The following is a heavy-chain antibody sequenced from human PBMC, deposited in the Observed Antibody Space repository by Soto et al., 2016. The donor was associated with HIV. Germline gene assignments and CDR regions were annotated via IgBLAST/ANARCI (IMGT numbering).Heavy chain of an antibody. J-gene: IGHJ5*02. CDR1: GYIFTSFG. D-gene: IGHD6-19*01. Sequence: VQSGDEVKKPGASVKVSCKASGYIFTSFGITWVRQAPGQGLEWMGWISTYNSNTNYAQKLQGRVTVTTDTSTRTAYMELRSLRSDDTAVYYCARASGWTGDWFDPWGQGTLVTVSS. V-gene: IGHV1-18*01. CDR2: ISTYNSNT. CDR3: ARASGWTGDWFDP.